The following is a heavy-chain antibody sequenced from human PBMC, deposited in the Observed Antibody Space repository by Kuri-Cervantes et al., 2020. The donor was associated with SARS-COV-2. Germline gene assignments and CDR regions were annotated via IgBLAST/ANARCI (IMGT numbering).Heavy chain of an antibody. V-gene: IGHV3-33*08. J-gene: IGHJ4*02. CDR1: GFTFSSYA. CDR2: IWYDGSNK. D-gene: IGHD3-10*01. CDR3: ARDSSYYYGSGSYSDY. Sequence: GESLKISCAASGFTFSSYAMHWVRQAPGKGLEWVAVIWYDGSNKYYADSVKGRFTISRDNSKNTLYLQMNSLRAEDTAVYYCARDSSYYYGSGSYSDYCGQGTL.